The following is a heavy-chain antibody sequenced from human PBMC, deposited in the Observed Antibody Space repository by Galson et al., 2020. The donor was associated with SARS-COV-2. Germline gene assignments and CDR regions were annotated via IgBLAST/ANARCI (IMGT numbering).Heavy chain of an antibody. CDR2: ISQSVTT. D-gene: IGHD2-8*01. J-gene: IGHJ2*01. V-gene: IGHV4-4*02. CDR3: ARDSGYCTDGVCYRYWYFDL. Sequence: TLSVTCTVSGGSISNNDWWSWVRQPPGKGLEWIGEISQSVTTHYNPSLKSRVTISGDKSKNQISLKLSSVTAADTAVYYCARDSGYCTDGVCYRYWYFDLWGRGTLVTVSS. CDR1: GGSISNNDW.